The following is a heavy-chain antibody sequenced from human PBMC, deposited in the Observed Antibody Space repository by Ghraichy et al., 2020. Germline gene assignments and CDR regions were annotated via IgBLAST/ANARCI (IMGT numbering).Heavy chain of an antibody. CDR2: INHSGST. J-gene: IGHJ6*03. CDR1: GGSFSGYY. V-gene: IGHV4-34*01. Sequence: SETLSLTCAVYGGSFSGYYWSWIRQPPGKGLEWIGEINHSGSTNYNPSLKSRVTISVDTSKNQFSLKLSSVTAADTAVYYCARGGRSSSFPYYYYMDVWGKGTTVTVSS. CDR3: ARGGRSSSFPYYYYMDV. D-gene: IGHD6-6*01.